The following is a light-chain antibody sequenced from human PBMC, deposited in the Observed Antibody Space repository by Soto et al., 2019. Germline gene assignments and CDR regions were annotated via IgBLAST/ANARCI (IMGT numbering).Light chain of an antibody. CDR2: DAS. CDR3: QHGYVAPYN. V-gene: IGKV3-11*01. Sequence: EIVLTQSPATLSLSPGERATLSCRASQSISNFLAWYQQKPGQAPRLLIYDASKRATDIPDRFIGSGSGTDFTLTISSLEPEDFAVYYCQHGYVAPYNFGQGTKV. J-gene: IGKJ2*01. CDR1: QSISNF.